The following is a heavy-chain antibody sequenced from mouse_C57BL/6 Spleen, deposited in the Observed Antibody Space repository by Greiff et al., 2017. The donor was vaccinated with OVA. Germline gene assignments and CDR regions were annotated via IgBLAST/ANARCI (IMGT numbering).Heavy chain of an antibody. CDR3: ARSGSNYPYNCDY. V-gene: IGHV1-69*01. CDR2: IDPSASYT. Sequence: QVQLQQPGAELVMPGASVKLSCKASGYTFTSYWMHWVKQRPGQGLEWIGEIDPSASYTNYNQKFKGKSTLTVDKSSSTAYMQLSSLTSAESAVYYCARSGSNYPYNCDYWGQGTTLTVSS. CDR1: GYTFTSYW. D-gene: IGHD2-5*01. J-gene: IGHJ2*01.